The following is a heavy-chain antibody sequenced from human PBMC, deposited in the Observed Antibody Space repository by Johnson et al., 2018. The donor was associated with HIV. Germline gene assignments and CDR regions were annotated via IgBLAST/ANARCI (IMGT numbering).Heavy chain of an antibody. CDR3: AKSDYPGIAVAGSAYDDAFDI. CDR1: GFTFSSFG. V-gene: IGHV3-30*18. D-gene: IGHD6-19*01. CDR2: ISDDGCNK. Sequence: QVQLVESGGGVVQPGRSLRLSCAASGFTFSSFGMHWVRQDPGKGLEWMTIISDDGCNKNYADSVKGRFTVSRDNSKNTLYLHMNSLRPDDTAVYDCAKSDYPGIAVAGSAYDDAFDIWGQGTMVTVSS. J-gene: IGHJ3*02.